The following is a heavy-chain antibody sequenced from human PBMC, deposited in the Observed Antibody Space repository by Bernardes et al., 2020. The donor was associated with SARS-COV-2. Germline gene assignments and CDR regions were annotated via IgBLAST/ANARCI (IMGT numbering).Heavy chain of an antibody. V-gene: IGHV4-4*07. CDR2: IHSSGTT. D-gene: IGHD6-19*01. J-gene: IGHJ4*02. CDR1: GGSISGYY. Sequence: SETLSLTCSVSGGSISGYYWSWIRQPAGKGLEWIGRIHSSGTTNYNPSLKSRVTMSVDTSKNQFSLKLRSVTAADTAVYYCAKWNSGWYLWYFDYWGQGTLVTVSS. CDR3: AKWNSGWYLWYFDY.